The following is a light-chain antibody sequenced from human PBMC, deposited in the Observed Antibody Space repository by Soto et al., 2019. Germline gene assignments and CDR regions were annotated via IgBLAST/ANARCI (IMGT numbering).Light chain of an antibody. Sequence: QSVLTQPPSASGTPGQTVTISCSGSSSNIGLNDVHWYRQLSGTAPQILIYDTNHQPTGVPDRFSGSRSGTSASLAIHGLQSEDEADYHCAAWDDSLNGPVFGGGTKLTVL. V-gene: IGLV1-44*01. CDR2: DTN. CDR1: SSNIGLND. CDR3: AAWDDSLNGPV. J-gene: IGLJ2*01.